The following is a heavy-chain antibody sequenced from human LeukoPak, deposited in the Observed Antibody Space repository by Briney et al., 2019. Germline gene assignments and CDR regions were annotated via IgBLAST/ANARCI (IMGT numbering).Heavy chain of an antibody. D-gene: IGHD4-17*01. CDR3: ARDSGDYRYYFDY. J-gene: IGHJ4*02. V-gene: IGHV3-30*02. CDR1: GFTFSSYG. CDR2: IRYDGSNK. Sequence: GGSLRLSCAASGFTFSSYGMHWVRQAPGKGLEWVAFIRYDGSNKYYADSVKGRFTISRDNSKNTLYLQMNSLRAEDTAVYYCARDSGDYRYYFDYWGQGTLVTVSS.